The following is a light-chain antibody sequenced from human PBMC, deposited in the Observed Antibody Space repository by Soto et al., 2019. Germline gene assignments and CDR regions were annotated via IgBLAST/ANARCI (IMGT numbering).Light chain of an antibody. J-gene: IGKJ4*01. Sequence: EVVITQSPATLSVSPGERASLSCRASQSINNNLAWYQRNPGQAPRLLIYAASTRATGIPARFSGSGSGTEFTLTISSLQSEDFAAYFCQQYDNWPLTFGGGTKVDIK. V-gene: IGKV3-15*01. CDR1: QSINNN. CDR2: AAS. CDR3: QQYDNWPLT.